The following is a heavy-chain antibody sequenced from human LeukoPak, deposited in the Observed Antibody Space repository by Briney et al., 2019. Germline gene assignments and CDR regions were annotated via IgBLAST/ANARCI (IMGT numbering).Heavy chain of an antibody. D-gene: IGHD5-12*01. J-gene: IGHJ4*02. CDR3: ASSRAPYGGYDFDY. CDR1: GFTFSSYS. CDR2: ISSSSSYI. V-gene: IGHV3-21*01. Sequence: GGSLRLSCAASGFTFSSYSMNWVRQAPGKGLEWVSSISSSSSYIYYADSVKGRLTISRDNAKNSLYLQMNSLRAEDTAVYYCASSRAPYGGYDFDYWGQGTLVTVSS.